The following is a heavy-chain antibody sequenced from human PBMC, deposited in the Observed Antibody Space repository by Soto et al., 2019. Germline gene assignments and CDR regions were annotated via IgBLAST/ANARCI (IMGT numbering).Heavy chain of an antibody. V-gene: IGHV4-34*01. CDR3: ARGGSSWYGAFDI. Sequence: QVQLQQWGAGLLKPSETLSLTCAVYGGSFCGYYWTWIRQPPGKGLEWIGEINHSSGSTSYNPSLKSRVTISIDTSKKQFSLKLRSLSAADTAVYYCARGGSSWYGAFDIWGQGTMVPVSS. D-gene: IGHD6-13*01. CDR2: INHSSGST. CDR1: GGSFCGYY. J-gene: IGHJ3*02.